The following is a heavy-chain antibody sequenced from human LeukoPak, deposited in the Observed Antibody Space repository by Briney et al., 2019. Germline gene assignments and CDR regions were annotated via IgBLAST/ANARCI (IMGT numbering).Heavy chain of an antibody. CDR1: GYTFTDYH. V-gene: IGHV1-2*02. CDR2: INPNSDGT. J-gene: IGHJ4*02. Sequence: ASVKVSCKASGYTFTDYHIHWVRQAPGQGLEWMGWINPNSDGTKNAQKFQGRVTMTRDTTITTAYMELCRLTPHDTPGYYCTRVRERSGEPRDASYWGQGTLVTVPS. D-gene: IGHD6-25*01. CDR3: TRVRERSGEPRDASY.